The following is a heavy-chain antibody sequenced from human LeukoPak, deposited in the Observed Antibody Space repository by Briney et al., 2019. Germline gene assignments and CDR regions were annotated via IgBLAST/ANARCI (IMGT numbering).Heavy chain of an antibody. CDR3: ARGGVAVAGIYYYYYGMDV. CDR2: INPNSGGT. CDR1: GYTFTGYY. Sequence: ASVKVSCKASGYTFTGYYMHWVRQAPGQGLEWMGWINPNSGGTNYAQKFQGWVTMTRDTSISTAYMELSRLRSDDTAVYYCARGGVAVAGIYYYYYGMDVWGQGTTVTVSS. J-gene: IGHJ6*02. D-gene: IGHD6-19*01. V-gene: IGHV1-2*04.